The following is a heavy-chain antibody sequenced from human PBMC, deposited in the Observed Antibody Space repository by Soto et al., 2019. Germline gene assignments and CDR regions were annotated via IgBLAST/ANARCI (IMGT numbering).Heavy chain of an antibody. CDR2: INTGGAT. CDR1: GFTFSSYE. J-gene: IGHJ3*01. Sequence: EVHLVESGGGLVQPGGSLRLSCAASGFTFSSYEMDWVRQAPGKGLQWVAHINTGGATMYADSVKGRFIISRDDADNSLYLQMDSLRAEDTALYYCTKEKSVMFSGYDAFDLWGRGTVVTVSS. CDR3: TKEKSVMFSGYDAFDL. V-gene: IGHV3-48*03. D-gene: IGHD3-22*01.